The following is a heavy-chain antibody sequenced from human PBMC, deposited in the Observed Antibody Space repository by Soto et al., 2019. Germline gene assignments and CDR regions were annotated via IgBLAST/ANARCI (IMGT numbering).Heavy chain of an antibody. D-gene: IGHD2-2*01. CDR2: ISLYSDGT. CDR1: GYTFSNYG. J-gene: IGHJ5*02. V-gene: IGHV1-18*01. CDR3: ARVVTGAEAGFGP. Sequence: QVQLVQSGGEVKRPWASVKVSCKTSGYTFSNYGITWVRQAPGQPLAWLGWISLYSDGTNYAQKFQGRVSMTTDTSTTTAYMELRSLRSDDTAVYYCARVVTGAEAGFGPWGKGTLVPVSS.